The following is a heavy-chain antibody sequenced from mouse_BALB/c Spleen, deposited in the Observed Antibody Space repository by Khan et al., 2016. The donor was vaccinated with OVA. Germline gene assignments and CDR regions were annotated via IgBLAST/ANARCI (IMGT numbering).Heavy chain of an antibody. D-gene: IGHD2-4*01. CDR1: GYTFTAYD. J-gene: IGHJ4*01. V-gene: IGHV1S56*01. CDR2: IYPGDDST. Sequence: QVQLQQSGPELVKPGASVKISCKATGYTFTAYDINWVRQRPGQGLEWLGWIYPGDDSTEYNEKFRGKATLTADKSSNTAYMQLRSLTSDNSAVECGASEGLRGVAMDYWGQGTSVSVSS. CDR3: ASEGLRGVAMDY.